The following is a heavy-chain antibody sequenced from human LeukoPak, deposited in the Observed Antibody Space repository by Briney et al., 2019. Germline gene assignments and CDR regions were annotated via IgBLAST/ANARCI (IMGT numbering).Heavy chain of an antibody. CDR1: GGTFSSYT. Sequence: ASVKVSCKASGGTFSSYTISWVRQAPGQGLEWMGRIIPILGIANYAQKFQGRVTITADKSTSTAYTELSSLRSEDTAVYYCARDLGRSYYDSSGHFDYWGQGTLVTVSS. V-gene: IGHV1-69*04. CDR2: IIPILGIA. D-gene: IGHD3-22*01. CDR3: ARDLGRSYYDSSGHFDY. J-gene: IGHJ4*02.